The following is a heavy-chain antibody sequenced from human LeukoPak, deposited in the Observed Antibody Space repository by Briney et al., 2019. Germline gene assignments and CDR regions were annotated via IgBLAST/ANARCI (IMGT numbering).Heavy chain of an antibody. Sequence: AGGSLRLSCAASGFTFSSYATHWVRQAPGKGLEWVAVISYDGSNKYYADSVKGRFTISRDNSKNTLYLQMNSLRAEDTAVYYCARDPSKGYCTNGVCYNFDYWGQGTLVTVSS. CDR3: ARDPSKGYCTNGVCYNFDY. CDR1: GFTFSSYA. V-gene: IGHV3-30-3*01. D-gene: IGHD2-8*01. CDR2: ISYDGSNK. J-gene: IGHJ4*02.